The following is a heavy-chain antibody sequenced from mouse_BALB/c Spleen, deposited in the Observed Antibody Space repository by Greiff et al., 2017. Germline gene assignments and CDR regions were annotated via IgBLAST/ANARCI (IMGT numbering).Heavy chain of an antibody. V-gene: IGHV3-2*02. CDR2: ISYSGST. D-gene: IGHD1-1*01. J-gene: IGHJ3*01. CDR1: GYSITSDYA. Sequence: VQLKESGPGLVKPSQSLSLTCTVTGYSITSDYAWNWIRQFPGNKLEWMGYISYSGSTSYNPSLKSRISITRDTSKNQFFLQLNSVTTEDTATYYCASGSSYRFAYWGQGTLVTVSA. CDR3: ASGSSYRFAY.